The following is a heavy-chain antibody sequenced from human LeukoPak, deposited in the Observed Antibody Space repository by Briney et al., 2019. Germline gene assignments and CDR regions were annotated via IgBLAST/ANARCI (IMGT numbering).Heavy chain of an antibody. V-gene: IGHV4-61*02. CDR2: VYTSGST. D-gene: IGHD3-10*01. CDR3: ARGGITMVRGVIYYFDY. CDR1: GGSISSGSYY. Sequence: PSETLSLTCTVSGGSISSGSYYWTWIRQPAGKGLEWIGRVYTSGSTNYNPSLKSRVTISVDTSKNQFSLKLSSVTAADTAVYYCARGGITMVRGVIYYFDYWGQGTLVTVSS. J-gene: IGHJ4*02.